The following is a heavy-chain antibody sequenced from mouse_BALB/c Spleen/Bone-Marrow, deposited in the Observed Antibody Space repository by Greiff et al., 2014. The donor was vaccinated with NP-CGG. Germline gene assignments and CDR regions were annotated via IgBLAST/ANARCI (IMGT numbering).Heavy chain of an antibody. D-gene: IGHD1-1*01. CDR1: GFTFSSFG. Sequence: EVQLVESGGGLVQPGGSRKLSCAASGFTFSSFGMHWVRQAPEKGLEWVAYISSGSSTIYYADTVKGRFTLSRDNPQNTLFLQMTSVRSEDAAMYCCASSPYGYFDYWGQGTTLTVSA. CDR2: ISSGSSTI. J-gene: IGHJ2*01. CDR3: ASSPYGYFDY. V-gene: IGHV5-17*02.